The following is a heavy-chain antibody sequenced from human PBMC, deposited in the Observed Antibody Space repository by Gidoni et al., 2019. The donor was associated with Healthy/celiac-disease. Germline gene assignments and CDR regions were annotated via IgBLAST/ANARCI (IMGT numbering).Heavy chain of an antibody. CDR2: ISYDGSNK. CDR1: GFTFSSYA. D-gene: IGHD2-2*01. V-gene: IGHV3-30*04. CDR3: ARADCSSTSCYCDY. Sequence: QVQLVESGGGVVQPGRSLRLSCAASGFTFSSYAMHWVRQAPGKGLEWVSVISYDGSNKYYADSVKGRFTISRDNSKNTLYLQMNSLRAEDTAVYYCARADCSSTSCYCDYWGQGTLVTVSS. J-gene: IGHJ4*02.